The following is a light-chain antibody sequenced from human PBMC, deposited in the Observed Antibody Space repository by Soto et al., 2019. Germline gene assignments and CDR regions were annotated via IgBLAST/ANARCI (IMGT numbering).Light chain of an antibody. Sequence: QSVVTQPPSASGTPGQTVTISCSGSSSNIGSYAVNWYQQLPGTAPKLLIYSNDQRPSGVPDRFSGSKSGTSASLAIGGLQSEDEADYYCAAWDDSLTGPAVFGGGTKLTVL. CDR1: SSNIGSYA. V-gene: IGLV1-44*01. CDR2: SND. CDR3: AAWDDSLTGPAV. J-gene: IGLJ2*01.